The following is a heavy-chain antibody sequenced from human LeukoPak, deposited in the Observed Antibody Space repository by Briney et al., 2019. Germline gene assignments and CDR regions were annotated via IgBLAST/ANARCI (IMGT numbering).Heavy chain of an antibody. CDR3: SRGGDDSKVGRY. V-gene: IGHV4-34*01. D-gene: IGHD4-23*01. Sequence: SETLSLTCPIYNPSFTGVYWSWIRQPSGKGLEWIGEMHFSGTPYYNPSLSSRATISVDTSKNQFSLILKSVTAADTAVYLCSRGGDDSKVGRYWGQGALVTVSS. J-gene: IGHJ4*02. CDR1: NPSFTGVY. CDR2: MHFSGTP.